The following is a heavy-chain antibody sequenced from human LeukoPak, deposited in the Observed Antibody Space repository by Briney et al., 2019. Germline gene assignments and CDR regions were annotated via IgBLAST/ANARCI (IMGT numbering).Heavy chain of an antibody. CDR1: GFTFDDYA. J-gene: IGHJ4*02. CDR2: ISWNSGSI. CDR3: AKGDYYFDY. Sequence: GGSLRLSCAASGFTFDDYAMHWVRQAPGKGLEWVSGISWNSGSIGYADSVKGRFTISRDNAKNSLYLQMNSLRAEDTALYYYAKGDYYFDYWGQGTLVTVSS. V-gene: IGHV3-9*01. D-gene: IGHD2-21*02.